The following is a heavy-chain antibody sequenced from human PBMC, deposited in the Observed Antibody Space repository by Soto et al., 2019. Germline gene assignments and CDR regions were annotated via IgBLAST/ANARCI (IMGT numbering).Heavy chain of an antibody. J-gene: IGHJ6*03. CDR1: GFTFSSYS. D-gene: IGHD2-15*01. V-gene: IGHV3-21*01. Sequence: PGGSLRLSCAASGFTFSSYSMNWVRQAPGKGLEWVSSISSSSSYIYYADSVKGRFTISRDNAKNSLYLQMNSLRAEDTAVYYCAREGGGVVVVAEVYYYMDVWGKGTTVTVSS. CDR3: AREGGGVVVVAEVYYYMDV. CDR2: ISSSSSYI.